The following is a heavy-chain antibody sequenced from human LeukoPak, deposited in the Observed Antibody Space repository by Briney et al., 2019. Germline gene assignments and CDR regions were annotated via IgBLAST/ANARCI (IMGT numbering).Heavy chain of an antibody. CDR1: GDSVSSTSSA. CDR2: TYYRSKWFF. J-gene: IGHJ6*03. CDR3: ARRKSYESCYMDV. V-gene: IGHV6-1*01. Sequence: SQTLSLTCAISGDSVSSTSSAWHWIRQSPSRGLEWLGRTYYRSKWFFDYAVSVRSRLTINPDTSTNQVSLQLTSVTPEDTAVYYCARRKSYESCYMDVWGKGTTVAVSS. D-gene: IGHD3-3*01.